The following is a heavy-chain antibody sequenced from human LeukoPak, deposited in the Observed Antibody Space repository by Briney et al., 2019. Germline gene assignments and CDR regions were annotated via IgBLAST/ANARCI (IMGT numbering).Heavy chain of an antibody. J-gene: IGHJ5*02. D-gene: IGHD3-10*01. CDR1: GGSISSYY. CDR3: ARETSTMVRGVNWFDP. Sequence: SQTLSLTCTVSGGSISSYYWSWIRQPPGKGLEWLGYIYYSGSTNYNPSLKSRVTISVDTSKNQFSLKLSSVSAADTAVYYCARETSTMVRGVNWFDPWGQGTLVTVSS. V-gene: IGHV4-59*01. CDR2: IYYSGST.